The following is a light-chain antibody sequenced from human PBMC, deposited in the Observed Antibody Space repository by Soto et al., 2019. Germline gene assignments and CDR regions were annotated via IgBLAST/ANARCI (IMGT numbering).Light chain of an antibody. Sequence: EIVLTLSPGTLSLSPGERATLSCSASQSVSSNYLAWYQQKPGQAPRLLIYGASSRATGIPDRFSGSGSGTDFTLTISRLEPEDFAVYYCQQYGSSPLTFGGGTKVDVK. CDR1: QSVSSNY. CDR2: GAS. V-gene: IGKV3-20*01. CDR3: QQYGSSPLT. J-gene: IGKJ4*01.